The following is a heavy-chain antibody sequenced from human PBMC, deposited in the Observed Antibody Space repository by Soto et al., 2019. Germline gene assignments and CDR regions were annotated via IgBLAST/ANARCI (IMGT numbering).Heavy chain of an antibody. CDR2: IYYSGST. J-gene: IGHJ6*02. D-gene: IGHD3-10*01. CDR1: GGSISSGDYY. CDR3: ARDVVRGVTRYYAMDV. Sequence: SETLSLTCTVSGGSISSGDYYWSWIRQPPGKGLEWIGYIYYSGSTYYNPSLKSRVTIAVDTSKNQFSLKLSSVTAADTVVYYCARDVVRGVTRYYAMDVWGQGTTVTVSS. V-gene: IGHV4-30-4*01.